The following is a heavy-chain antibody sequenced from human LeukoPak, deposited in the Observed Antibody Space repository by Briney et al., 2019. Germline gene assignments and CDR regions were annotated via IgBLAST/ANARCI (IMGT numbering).Heavy chain of an antibody. Sequence: SETLSLTCAVYGGSFSGYYWSWIRHPPGKGLEWIGEINHSGSTNYNPSLKSRVTISVDTSKNQFSLKLSSVTAADTAVYYCARGNRWLRFWGQGTLVTVSS. V-gene: IGHV4-34*01. CDR3: ARGNRWLRF. CDR2: INHSGST. CDR1: GGSFSGYY. D-gene: IGHD5-12*01. J-gene: IGHJ4*02.